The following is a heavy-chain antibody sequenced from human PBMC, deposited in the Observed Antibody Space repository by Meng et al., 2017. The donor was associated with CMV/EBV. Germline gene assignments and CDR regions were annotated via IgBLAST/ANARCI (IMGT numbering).Heavy chain of an antibody. CDR2: ISSSGSTI. CDR3: ASAQLLWFGEFYSSSGIAV. J-gene: IGHJ6*02. V-gene: IGHV3-48*03. CDR1: GFTFSSYE. Sequence: GESLKISCAASGFTFSSYEMNWVRQTPGKGLEWVSYISSSGSTIYYADSVKGRFTISRDNAKNSLYVQMNSLRAEDPAVYYCASAQLLWFGEFYSSSGIAVLCHFTTLTVSS. D-gene: IGHD3-10*01.